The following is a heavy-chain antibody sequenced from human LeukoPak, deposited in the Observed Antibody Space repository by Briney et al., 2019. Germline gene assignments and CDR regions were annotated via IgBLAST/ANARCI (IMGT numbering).Heavy chain of an antibody. D-gene: IGHD5-12*01. CDR1: GFTFSSYA. V-gene: IGHV3-30*15. Sequence: GGSLRLSCAASGFTFSSYAMHWVRQAPGKGLEWVALITYDGSSKYYADSVKGRFTISRDNSKNTLYLQMSSLRAEDTAVYYCAREQRGYDCYYWGQGTLVTVSS. CDR3: AREQRGYDCYY. J-gene: IGHJ4*02. CDR2: ITYDGSSK.